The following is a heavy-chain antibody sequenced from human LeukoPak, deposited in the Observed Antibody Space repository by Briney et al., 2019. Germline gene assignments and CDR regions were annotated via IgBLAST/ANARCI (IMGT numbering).Heavy chain of an antibody. Sequence: PGGSLRPSCTASGFTVSSYYMSWARQAPGKGLEWVSVIYSGGNTYYADSVKGRFTISRDNSKNTLYFQMNSLRAEDTAVYYCVKDWGVRPGHWGQGTLVTVSS. D-gene: IGHD3-16*01. J-gene: IGHJ4*02. V-gene: IGHV3-66*01. CDR2: IYSGGNT. CDR3: VKDWGVRPGH. CDR1: GFTVSSYY.